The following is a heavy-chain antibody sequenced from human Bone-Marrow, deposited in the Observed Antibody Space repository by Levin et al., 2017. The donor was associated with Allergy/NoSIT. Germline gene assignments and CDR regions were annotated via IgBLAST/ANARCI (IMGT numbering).Heavy chain of an antibody. D-gene: IGHD3-16*02. Sequence: PGGSLRLSCAASGFTFSSYAMHWVRQAPGKGLEWVAVISYDGSNKYYADSVKGRFTISRDNSKNTLYLQMNSLRAEDTAVYYCARDDYTFGGVISDYWGQGTLVTVSS. CDR2: ISYDGSNK. V-gene: IGHV3-30-3*01. CDR3: ARDDYTFGGVISDY. J-gene: IGHJ4*02. CDR1: GFTFSSYA.